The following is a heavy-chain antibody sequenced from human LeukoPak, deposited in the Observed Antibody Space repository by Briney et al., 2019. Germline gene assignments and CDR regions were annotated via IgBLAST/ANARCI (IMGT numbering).Heavy chain of an antibody. CDR3: ARGSSSYDC. CDR2: IDHDGINT. D-gene: IGHD6-13*01. Sequence: GGSLRLSCAASGFTFSTYWMHWVRQAPGKGLVWVSRIDHDGINTYYVDSVKGRFTISRDNAKNTLYLQMNSLRAEDTAVYYCARGSSSYDCWGQGTLLTVSS. J-gene: IGHJ4*02. CDR1: GFTFSTYW. V-gene: IGHV3-74*01.